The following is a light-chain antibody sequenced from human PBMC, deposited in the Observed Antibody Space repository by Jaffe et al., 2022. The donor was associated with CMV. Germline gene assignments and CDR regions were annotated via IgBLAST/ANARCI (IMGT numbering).Light chain of an antibody. J-gene: IGLJ2*01. CDR2: YDS. CDR3: QVWDNSYDPVV. V-gene: IGLV3-21*04. CDR1: NIGSKS. Sequence: SYVLTQPPSVSVAPGRTARITCGGNNIGSKSVHWYQQKPGQAPVLVIYYDSDRPSGIPERFSGSSSGNMATLIINRVEAGDEADYYCQVWDNSYDPVVFGGGTKLTVL.